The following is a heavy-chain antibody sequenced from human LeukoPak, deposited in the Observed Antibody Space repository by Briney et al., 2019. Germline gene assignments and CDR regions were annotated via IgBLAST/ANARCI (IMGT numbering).Heavy chain of an antibody. CDR2: MNPNSGNA. CDR1: GYTFTSYD. CDR3: ARCPPSGSYACLH. V-gene: IGHV1-8*01. Sequence: ASVKVSCKASGYTFTSYDINWLRQAPGQGLEWMGWMNPNSGNAGYAQKFQGRVTMTRNTSISTAYMELSSLRSEDTAVYYCARCPPSGSYACLHWGQGTLVTVSS. D-gene: IGHD1-26*01. J-gene: IGHJ4*02.